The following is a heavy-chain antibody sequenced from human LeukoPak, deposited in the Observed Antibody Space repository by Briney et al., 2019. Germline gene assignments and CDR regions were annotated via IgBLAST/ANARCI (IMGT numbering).Heavy chain of an antibody. V-gene: IGHV4-34*01. CDR1: GGSFSGYY. J-gene: IGHJ4*02. Sequence: PSETPSLTCAVYGGSFSGYYWSWIRQPPGKGLEWIGEINHSGSTNYNPSLKSRVTISVDTSKNQFSLKLSSVTAADTAVYYCARGPSTYYYDSTQYNYWGQGTLVTVSS. CDR2: INHSGST. CDR3: ARGPSTYYYDSTQYNY. D-gene: IGHD3-22*01.